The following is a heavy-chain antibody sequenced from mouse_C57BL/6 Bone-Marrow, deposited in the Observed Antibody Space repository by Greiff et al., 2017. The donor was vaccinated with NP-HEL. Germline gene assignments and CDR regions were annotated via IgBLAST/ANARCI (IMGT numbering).Heavy chain of an antibody. V-gene: IGHV1-64*01. D-gene: IGHD2-4*01. CDR3: AGAHDYVYAMDY. CDR1: GYTFTSYW. J-gene: IGHJ4*01. Sequence: QVQLQQPGAELVKPGASVKLSCKASGYTFTSYWMHWVKQRPGQGLEWIGMIHPNSGSTNYNEKFKSQATLPVDQSSITAYMQLSSLTSEDSAVYYCAGAHDYVYAMDYWGQGTSVTVSS. CDR2: IHPNSGST.